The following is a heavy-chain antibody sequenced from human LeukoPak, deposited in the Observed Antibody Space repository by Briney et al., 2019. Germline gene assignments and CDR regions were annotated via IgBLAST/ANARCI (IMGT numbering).Heavy chain of an antibody. CDR1: GGSITNYY. CDR2: FYDSGST. V-gene: IGHV4-59*01. J-gene: IGHJ4*02. CDR3: ARANYGGNSEY. D-gene: IGHD4-23*01. Sequence: SETLSLTCTVSGGSITNYYCTWIRQPPGKGLEWIGFFYDSGSTSYNPSPKSRVTISVDTSKNQFSLNLSSVTAADTAVYYCARANYGGNSEYWGQGTLVTVSS.